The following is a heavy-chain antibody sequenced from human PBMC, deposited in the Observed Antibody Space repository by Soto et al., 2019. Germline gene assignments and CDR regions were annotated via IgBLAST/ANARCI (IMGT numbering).Heavy chain of an antibody. V-gene: IGHV1-24*01. J-gene: IGHJ4*02. CDR1: GYTLTELS. CDR2: FDPEYGET. D-gene: IGHD3-9*01. CDR3: ATESYYHIVTGFDY. Sequence: ASVKVSCKVSGYTLTELSMHWVRQAPGKGLEWMGGFDPEYGETIYAQKFQGRVSMTEDTSTDTAYMELSSLRSEDTAVYYCATESYYHIVTGFDYWGQGTLITVS.